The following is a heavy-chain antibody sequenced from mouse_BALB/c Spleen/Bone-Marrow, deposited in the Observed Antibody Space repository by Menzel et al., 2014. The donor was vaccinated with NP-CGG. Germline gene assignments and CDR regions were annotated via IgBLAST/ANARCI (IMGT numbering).Heavy chain of an antibody. D-gene: IGHD1-1*01. V-gene: IGHV5-6*01. Sequence: EVQLVESGGDLEKPGGSLKLSCVASGFTFSSYGMSWVRQTPDKRLEWVATISSGGSYTYYPDSVKGRFTISRDNAKNTLYLQMSSLKSEDTAMYSCGRNYYGSSYYFDYRAQATPLPVSS. CDR1: GFTFSSYG. J-gene: IGHJ2*01. CDR3: GRNYYGSSYYFDY. CDR2: ISSGGSYT.